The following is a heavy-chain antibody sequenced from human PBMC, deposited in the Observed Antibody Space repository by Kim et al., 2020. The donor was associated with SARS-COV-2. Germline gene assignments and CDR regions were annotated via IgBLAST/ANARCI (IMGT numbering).Heavy chain of an antibody. CDR3: ARFSYFYGLDV. Sequence: TNSGQKVQGRVTMTSDTSTSTVYMELSSLRSEDTAVYYCARFSYFYGLDVWGQGTTVTVSS. V-gene: IGHV1-46*01. J-gene: IGHJ6*02. CDR2: T.